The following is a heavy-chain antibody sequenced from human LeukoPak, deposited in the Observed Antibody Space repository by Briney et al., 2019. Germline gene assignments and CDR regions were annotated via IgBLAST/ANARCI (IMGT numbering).Heavy chain of an antibody. J-gene: IGHJ5*01. CDR2: ISYDGSNK. Sequence: PGRSLRLSCAASGFTFSSYAMHWVRQAPGKGLEWVAVISYDGSNKFNADSVKGRFTISRDNSKSTLYLQMNSLRAEDTALYYCSRDFLTASGSNWFDSWGQGSLVTVSS. CDR3: SRDFLTASGSNWFDS. D-gene: IGHD6-13*01. V-gene: IGHV3-30*04. CDR1: GFTFSSYA.